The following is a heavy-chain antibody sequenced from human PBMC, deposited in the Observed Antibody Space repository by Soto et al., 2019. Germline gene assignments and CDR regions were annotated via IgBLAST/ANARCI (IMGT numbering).Heavy chain of an antibody. J-gene: IGHJ3*02. V-gene: IGHV3-33*01. CDR1: GFTFSSYA. CDR3: AIALQMVTTHAFDI. D-gene: IGHD4-17*01. Sequence: AVGSLRLSCAASGFTFSSYAMHWVRQAPGKGLEWVVVIWYDGSDKSYADSVKGRFTISRDNSKNTVYLQMNSLRAEDRAVYYCAIALQMVTTHAFDIWGQGTMVTVSS. CDR2: IWYDGSDK.